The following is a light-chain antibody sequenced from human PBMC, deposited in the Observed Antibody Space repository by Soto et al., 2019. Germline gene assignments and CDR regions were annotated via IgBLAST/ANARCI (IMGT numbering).Light chain of an antibody. CDR1: QSVSSGN. CDR3: QQYGSFPRT. Sequence: DIVLTQSPGTLSLSPGQRATLSCRASQSVSSGNIAWYQQKPGQAPRLLIYGASSRATGISDMFSGSGSGTDFTLTISRLEPEDFAVYYCQQYGSFPRTFGQGSKVEI. J-gene: IGKJ1*01. CDR2: GAS. V-gene: IGKV3-20*01.